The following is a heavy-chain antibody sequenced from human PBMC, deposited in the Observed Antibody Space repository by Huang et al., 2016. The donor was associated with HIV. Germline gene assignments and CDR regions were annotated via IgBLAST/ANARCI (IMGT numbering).Heavy chain of an antibody. CDR2: VYYSGST. V-gene: IGHV4-39*01. D-gene: IGHD6-19*01. Sequence: QLQLQESGPGLVKPSETLSLTCTVSGGSISTSGYYWGWIRQPPGKGLEWSGSVYYSGSTSYNPSLQSRVTISVDTSKSQFSLKLSSVTAADTAVYYCARQDTSGWYADPYYFDYWGQGTLVTVSS. CDR3: ARQDTSGWYADPYYFDY. J-gene: IGHJ4*02. CDR1: GGSISTSGYY.